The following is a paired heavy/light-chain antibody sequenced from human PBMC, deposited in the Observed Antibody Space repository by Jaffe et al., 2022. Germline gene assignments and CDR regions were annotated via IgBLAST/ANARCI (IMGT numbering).Heavy chain of an antibody. J-gene: IGHJ4*02. V-gene: IGHV1-18*01. CDR3: ARHPSPAGYEDLNYFDY. CDR2: VSTYNGDT. D-gene: IGHD5-12*01. CDR1: GYTFTSYG. Sequence: QVQLVQSGAEVKKPGASVKVSCEASGYTFTSYGINWVRQAPGQGLEWMGWVSTYNGDTNYAEKFQGRVTMTTDTSTTTAYMELRSLRSDDTAVYYCARHPSPAGYEDLNYFDYWGQGTLVAVSS.
Light chain of an antibody. V-gene: IGKV3-20*01. CDR1: QSVSSRY. CDR2: GAS. J-gene: IGKJ4*01. CDR3: QQYDRSPLT. Sequence: EIVLTQSPGTLSLSPGERATLSCRASQSVSSRYLVWYQQKPGQAPRLLIYGASSRATGIPDRFSGSGSGTDFTLTISRLEPEDCAVYYCQQYDRSPLTFGGGTKVEIK.